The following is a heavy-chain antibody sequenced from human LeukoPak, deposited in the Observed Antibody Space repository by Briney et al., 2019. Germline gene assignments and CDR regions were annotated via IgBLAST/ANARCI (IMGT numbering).Heavy chain of an antibody. V-gene: IGHV1-18*01. CDR2: ISTYSGNT. CDR3: ARRTGYNYYYMDV. Sequence: EASVKVSCKASGYIFTQYGIIWVRQAPGQGLEWMASISTYSGNTDYAQSLQDRVTMTTDTSTSTAYMELRSLRFDDTAVYYCARRTGYNYYYMDVWGQGTTVTVSS. CDR1: GYIFTQYG. J-gene: IGHJ6*03. D-gene: IGHD3/OR15-3a*01.